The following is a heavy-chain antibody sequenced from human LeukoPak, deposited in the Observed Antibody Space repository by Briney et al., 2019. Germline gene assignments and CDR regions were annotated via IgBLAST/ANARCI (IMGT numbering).Heavy chain of an antibody. CDR2: ISTYNGDT. Sequence: ASVKVSCKASGYTFTSYGISWVRQAPGQGLEWMGWISTYNGDTNYAQKLQGRVIMTTDTSTSTAYMELSRLRSDDTAVYYCARPGSTGTTGFHQWGQGTLVTVSS. CDR3: ARPGSTGTTGFHQ. J-gene: IGHJ4*02. CDR1: GYTFTSYG. D-gene: IGHD1-1*01. V-gene: IGHV1-18*01.